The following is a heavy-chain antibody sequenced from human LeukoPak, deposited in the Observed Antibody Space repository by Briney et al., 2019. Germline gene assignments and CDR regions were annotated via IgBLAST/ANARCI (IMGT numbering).Heavy chain of an antibody. CDR2: MSPNSGNT. J-gene: IGHJ4*02. CDR1: GYTFTSYD. D-gene: IGHD7-27*01. Sequence: ASVKVSCTASGYTFTSYDINWVRQATGQGPEWMGWMSPNSGNTGYAQKFQGRVTMTRSTSMSTANMELSSLRSEDTAVYYCARGPPNWGYDYWGQGTLVTVSS. V-gene: IGHV1-8*01. CDR3: ARGPPNWGYDY.